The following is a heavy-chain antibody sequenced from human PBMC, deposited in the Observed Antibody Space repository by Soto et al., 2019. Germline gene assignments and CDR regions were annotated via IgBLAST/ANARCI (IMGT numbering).Heavy chain of an antibody. V-gene: IGHV3-23*01. D-gene: IGHD3-22*01. Sequence: GGSLRLSCAASGFSVSANYMTWVRQAPGGGLEWVSAISYGGGTTYFADSVKGRFTISRDNSKNTLYLQMNSLRAEDTAVYYCAKNPGYYYDSTGYHFDYWGQGTLVTVSS. CDR1: GFSVSANY. CDR3: AKNPGYYYDSTGYHFDY. J-gene: IGHJ4*02. CDR2: ISYGGGTT.